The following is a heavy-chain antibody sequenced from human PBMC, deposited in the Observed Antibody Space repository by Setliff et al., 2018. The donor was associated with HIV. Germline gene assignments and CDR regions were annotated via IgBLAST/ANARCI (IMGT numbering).Heavy chain of an antibody. Sequence: SETLSLTCTVSAYSIRNGYYWGWIRQSPGKGLEWIGTLYYDGNTYYNPSLKSRVTMSADTSKNQISLMLRSMTAADTAVYYCAKHDFGEGSCFDPWGQGSLVTVSS. V-gene: IGHV4-38-2*02. CDR2: LYYDGNT. CDR1: AYSIRNGYY. J-gene: IGHJ5*02. CDR3: AKHDFGEGSCFDP. D-gene: IGHD3-16*01.